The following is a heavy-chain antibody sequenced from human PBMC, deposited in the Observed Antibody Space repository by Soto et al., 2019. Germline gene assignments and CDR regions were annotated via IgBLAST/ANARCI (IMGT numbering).Heavy chain of an antibody. J-gene: IGHJ6*03. CDR2: ISGSGGST. Sequence: EVQLLESGGGLVQPGGSLRVSCAASGFTFSSYAMSWVRQAPGKGQEWVSAISGSGGSTYYADSVKGRFTISRDNSKNTLYLQMNSLRAEDTAVYYCAKLVDAVAYYYYYMDVWGKGTTVTVSS. V-gene: IGHV3-23*01. D-gene: IGHD2-15*01. CDR1: GFTFSSYA. CDR3: AKLVDAVAYYYYYMDV.